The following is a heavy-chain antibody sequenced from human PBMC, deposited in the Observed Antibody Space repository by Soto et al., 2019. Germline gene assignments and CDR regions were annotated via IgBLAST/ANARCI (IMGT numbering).Heavy chain of an antibody. D-gene: IGHD4-4*01. CDR1: GGSISSYY. CDR2: IYYSGST. CDR3: ARDGYSRYAFDV. J-gene: IGHJ3*01. Sequence: SETLSLTCTVSGGSISSYYWSWIRQPPGKGLEWIGYIYYSGSTNYNPSLKSRVTISVDTSKNQFSLKLSSVTAADTAVYYCARDGYSRYAFDVWGQGTMVTVSS. V-gene: IGHV4-59*12.